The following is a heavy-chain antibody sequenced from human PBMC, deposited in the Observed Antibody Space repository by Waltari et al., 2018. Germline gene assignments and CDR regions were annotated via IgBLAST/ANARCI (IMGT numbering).Heavy chain of an antibody. CDR1: GFTFTNHW. V-gene: IGHV3-7*04. CDR2: IKQDGSEK. Sequence: VQLVESGGGLVQPGGSMRLSCSGSGFTFTNHWMSWVRQAPGKGPEWVASIKQDGSEKYYVDSMKGRFTISRDNAKNSLSLQMDSLRAEDTAVYFCARGVTTVEYWGQGTLVTVSS. CDR3: ARGVTTVEY. J-gene: IGHJ4*02. D-gene: IGHD2-21*02.